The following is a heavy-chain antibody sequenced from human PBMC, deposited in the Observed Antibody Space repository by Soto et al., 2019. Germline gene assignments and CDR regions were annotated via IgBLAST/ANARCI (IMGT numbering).Heavy chain of an antibody. D-gene: IGHD3-10*01. J-gene: IGHJ4*02. Sequence: GGSLRLSCTPSGFIFADYAIIWFRQAPGKGLECVGFITSRRYGGTAEYAASVKGRFTISRDDSKSIAYLQMNSLKTEDTAVYYCFLLGSGDHPPPFAYWAQGALVTVSS. CDR2: ITSRRYGGTA. CDR3: FLLGSGDHPPPFAY. V-gene: IGHV3-49*03. CDR1: GFIFADYA.